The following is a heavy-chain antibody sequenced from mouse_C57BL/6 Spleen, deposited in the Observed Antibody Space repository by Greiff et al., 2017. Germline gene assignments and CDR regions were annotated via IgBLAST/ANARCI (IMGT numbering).Heavy chain of an antibody. D-gene: IGHD2-5*01. Sequence: VKLVESGPGLVAPSQSLSITCTVSGFSLTSYAISWVRQPPGKGLEWLGVIWTGGGTNYNSALKSRMSISKDNSKSQVFLKMNSLRTDDTARYYCASAYSNYNAMDYWGQGTSVTGSS. J-gene: IGHJ4*01. CDR3: ASAYSNYNAMDY. V-gene: IGHV2-9-1*01. CDR2: IWTGGGT. CDR1: GFSLTSYA.